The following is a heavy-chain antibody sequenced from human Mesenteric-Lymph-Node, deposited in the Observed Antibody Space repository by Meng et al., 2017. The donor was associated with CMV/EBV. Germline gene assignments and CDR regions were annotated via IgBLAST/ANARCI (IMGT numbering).Heavy chain of an antibody. CDR2: IYYRGST. CDR3: ARDKAVLKYYFEY. D-gene: IGHD6-19*01. V-gene: IGHV4-39*07. J-gene: IGHJ4*02. Sequence: SETLSLTCTVSGGSISSGDYYWGWIRQPPGKGLEWIGSIYYRGSTYYNPSLKSRVTISVDTSKNQFSLKLSSVTAADTAVYFCARDKAVLKYYFEYWGQGTLVTVS. CDR1: GGSISSGDYY.